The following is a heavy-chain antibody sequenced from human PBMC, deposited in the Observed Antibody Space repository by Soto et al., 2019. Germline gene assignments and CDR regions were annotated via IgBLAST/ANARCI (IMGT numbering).Heavy chain of an antibody. CDR2: ISSDGSDK. CDR3: AKDHGYYSVATLSWGGLDV. V-gene: IGHV3-30*18. Sequence: GGSLRLSCAASGFTFNSYGMHWVRQAPGKGLEWVALISSDGSDKYYADSVKGRFTISRDNSKNTLYLQMNSLRPDDTAVYYCAKDHGYYSVATLSWGGLDVWGQGTMVTVSS. D-gene: IGHD3-3*01. J-gene: IGHJ6*02. CDR1: GFTFNSYG.